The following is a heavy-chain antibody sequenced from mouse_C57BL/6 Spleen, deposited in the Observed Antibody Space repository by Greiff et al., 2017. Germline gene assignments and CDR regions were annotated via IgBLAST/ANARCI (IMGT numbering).Heavy chain of an antibody. CDR3: ARDTLMDY. CDR1: GFTFSDYY. CDR2: INYDGSST. V-gene: IGHV5-16*01. Sequence: EVMLVESEGGLVQPGSSMKLSCTASGFTFSDYYMAWVRQVPEKGLEWVANINYDGSSTYYLDSLKSRFIISRDNAKNILYLQMSSLKSEDTATYYCARDTLMDYWGQGTSVTVSS. J-gene: IGHJ4*01.